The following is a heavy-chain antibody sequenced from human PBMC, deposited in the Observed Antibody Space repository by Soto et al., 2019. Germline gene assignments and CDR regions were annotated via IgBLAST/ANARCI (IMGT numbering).Heavy chain of an antibody. J-gene: IGHJ5*02. CDR3: GRGGVPVAIGGFDL. CDR2: IYQSGTT. D-gene: IGHD2-2*01. CDR1: GGSINRGVYS. Sequence: SETLSPTCTVSGGSINRGVYSWSWIQQSPGEGLQWIGYIYQSGTTYYNPSLSGRVTISLDGSRNQVSLNLRSVTAADTAVYYCGRGGVPVAIGGFDLWGRVTLVAVSS. V-gene: IGHV4-30-2*06.